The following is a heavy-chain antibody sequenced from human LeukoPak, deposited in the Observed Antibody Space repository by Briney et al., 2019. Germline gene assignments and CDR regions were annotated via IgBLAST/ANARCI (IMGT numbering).Heavy chain of an antibody. CDR3: ARAGYSYGTGYYFDY. D-gene: IGHD5-18*01. J-gene: IGHJ4*02. CDR1: GGSISTYY. V-gene: IGHV4-59*01. CDR2: IYYTGAT. Sequence: SSETLSLTCTVSGGSISTYYWSWIRLPPGKGLEWIGYIYYTGATYYNPSLKSRVTISLDTSKNHFSLKLSSVTAADAAVYYCARAGYSYGTGYYFDYRGQGALVTVYS.